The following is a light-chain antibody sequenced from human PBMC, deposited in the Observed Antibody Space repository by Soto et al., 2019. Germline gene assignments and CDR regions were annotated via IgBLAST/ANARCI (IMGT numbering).Light chain of an antibody. V-gene: IGLV4-69*01. Sequence: QPVLTQSPSASASLGASVKLTCTLISGHSRYAIAWHQQQPEKGPRYLMKLNSDGSHSKGDGIPDRFSGSSSGAERYLSISSLQSYDEAHYYCQTWGTGILVFGGGTKLTVL. CDR2: LNSDGSH. J-gene: IGLJ3*02. CDR1: SGHSRYA. CDR3: QTWGTGILV.